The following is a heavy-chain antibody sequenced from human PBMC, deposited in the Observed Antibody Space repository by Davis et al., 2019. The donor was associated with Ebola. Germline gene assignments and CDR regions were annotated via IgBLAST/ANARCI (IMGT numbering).Heavy chain of an antibody. V-gene: IGHV3-23*01. Sequence: GGSLRLSCAASGFTFSSYAMSWVRQAPGKGLEWVSAISGSGGSTYYADSVKGRFTISRDNSKNTLYLQMNSLRAEDTAVYYCARDSEVTAIGFYWYFDLWGRGTLVTVSS. D-gene: IGHD2-21*02. CDR3: ARDSEVTAIGFYWYFDL. J-gene: IGHJ2*01. CDR2: ISGSGGST. CDR1: GFTFSSYA.